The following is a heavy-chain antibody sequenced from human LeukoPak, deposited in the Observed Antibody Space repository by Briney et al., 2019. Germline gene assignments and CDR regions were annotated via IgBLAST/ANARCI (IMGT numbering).Heavy chain of an antibody. J-gene: IGHJ4*02. D-gene: IGHD1-14*01. V-gene: IGHV3-30*18. CDR2: ISYDGSNK. CDR3: AKDQDQLTYYFDY. Sequence: GGSLRLSCAASGLTFSSYGMHWVRQAPGKGLEWVALISYDGSNKYYADSVKGRFTISRDNSKNTLYLQMNSLRAEDTAVYYCAKDQDQLTYYFDYWGQGTLVTVSS. CDR1: GLTFSSYG.